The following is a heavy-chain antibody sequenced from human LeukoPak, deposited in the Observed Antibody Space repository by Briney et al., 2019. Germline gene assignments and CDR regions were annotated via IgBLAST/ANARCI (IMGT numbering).Heavy chain of an antibody. V-gene: IGHV4-61*02. CDR2: IYNSGNT. CDR1: GGSISSGGYF. D-gene: IGHD3-10*01. Sequence: PSETLSLTCTVSGGSISSGGYFWSWIRQPAGKGLEWIGRIYNSGNTNYNPSLRSRVTMSVDASKNQFSLKLNSVTAADTAIYYCARDFYSSGNYYDRVGFDYWGQGTLVTVSS. CDR3: ARDFYSSGNYYDRVGFDY. J-gene: IGHJ4*02.